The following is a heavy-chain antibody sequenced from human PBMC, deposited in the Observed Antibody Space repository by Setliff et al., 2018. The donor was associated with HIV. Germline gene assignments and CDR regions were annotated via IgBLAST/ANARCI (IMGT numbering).Heavy chain of an antibody. CDR3: SRSGVPPYYYYGMDV. V-gene: IGHV1-3*01. J-gene: IGHJ6*02. CDR2: INAGNGDT. Sequence: ASVKVSCKASGDTFTTYALHWVRQAPGQRLEWMGWINAGNGDTKSSQKFQGRVTMTTDTSTTTAFMELRSLKADDTGIYYCSRSGVPPYYYYGMDVWGQGTTVTV. CDR1: GDTFTTYA. D-gene: IGHD3-10*01.